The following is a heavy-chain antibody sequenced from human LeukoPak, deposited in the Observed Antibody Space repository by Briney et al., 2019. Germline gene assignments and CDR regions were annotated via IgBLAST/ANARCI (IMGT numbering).Heavy chain of an antibody. D-gene: IGHD5-12*01. Sequence: GGSLRLSCAASGFTFSSYWMHWVRQAPGKGLVWVSRINSDGSSTSYADSVKGRFTISRDNSKNTLYLQMNSLRAEDTAVYYCAKDKRGYSGYPFDYWGQGTLVTVSS. CDR3: AKDKRGYSGYPFDY. CDR1: GFTFSSYW. V-gene: IGHV3-74*01. CDR2: INSDGSST. J-gene: IGHJ4*02.